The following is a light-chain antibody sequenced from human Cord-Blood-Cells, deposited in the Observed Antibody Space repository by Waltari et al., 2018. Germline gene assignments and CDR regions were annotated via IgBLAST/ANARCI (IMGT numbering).Light chain of an antibody. J-gene: IGKJ1*01. CDR1: KSVLYSSNNKNY. CDR2: WAS. CDR3: QQYYSTPPT. Sequence: DIVMTQSPDSLAVSLGERDPINCKSSKSVLYSSNNKNYLAWYQQKPGQPPKLLIYWASTRESGVPDRFSGSGSGTDFTLTISSLQAEDVAVYYCQQYYSTPPTFGQGTKVEIK. V-gene: IGKV4-1*01.